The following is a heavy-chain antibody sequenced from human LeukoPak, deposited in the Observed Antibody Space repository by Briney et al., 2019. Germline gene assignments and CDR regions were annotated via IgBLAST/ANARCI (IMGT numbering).Heavy chain of an antibody. CDR1: GFTFTSYG. CDR2: IRYDGRNK. J-gene: IGHJ6*03. D-gene: IGHD3-10*01. Sequence: GGSLRLSCVASGFTFTSYGMHWVRQAPGKGLECVAFIRYDGRNKYYADSVKGRFTISRDSSKNTLNLQMNSLRAEDTAVYYCAKDGGVLWFGTTYYYMDVWGKGTTVTISS. V-gene: IGHV3-30*02. CDR3: AKDGGVLWFGTTYYYMDV.